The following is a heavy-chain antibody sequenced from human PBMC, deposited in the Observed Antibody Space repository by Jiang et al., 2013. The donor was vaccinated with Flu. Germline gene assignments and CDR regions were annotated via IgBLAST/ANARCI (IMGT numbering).Heavy chain of an antibody. Sequence: GSGLVKPSETLSLTCTVSGGSISSYYWSWIRQPPGKGLEWIGYIYYSGSTNYNPSLKSRVTISVDTSKNQFSLKLSSVTAADTAVYYCARELVGYDSSGSPFDYWGQGTLVTVSS. CDR1: GGSISSYY. V-gene: IGHV4-59*01. J-gene: IGHJ4*02. CDR2: IYYSGST. D-gene: IGHD3-22*01. CDR3: ARELVGYDSSGSPFDY.